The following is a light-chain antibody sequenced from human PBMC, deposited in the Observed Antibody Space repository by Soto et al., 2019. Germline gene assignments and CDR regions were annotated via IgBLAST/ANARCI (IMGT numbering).Light chain of an antibody. V-gene: IGKV3-15*01. CDR3: QQYGSSPWT. J-gene: IGKJ1*01. CDR2: GAS. CDR1: QSVGSR. Sequence: EIVMTQSPATLSVSPGERVTISCRASQSVGSRVAWYQQKTGQAPRLLIYGASTRATGIPARFSGSGSGTEFTLTISRLEPEDFAVYYCQQYGSSPWTFGQGTKV.